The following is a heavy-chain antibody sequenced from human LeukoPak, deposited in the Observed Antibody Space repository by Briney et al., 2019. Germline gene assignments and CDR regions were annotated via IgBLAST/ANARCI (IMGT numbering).Heavy chain of an antibody. Sequence: PGGSLRLSCAASGFTFSSYWMSWVRQAPGKGLEWVAHIKQDGSEKYYVDSVKGRFTISRDNAKNSLYLQMNSLRAEDTAVYYCASGPYVQWLAPFDYWGQGTLVTVSS. D-gene: IGHD6-19*01. CDR2: IKQDGSEK. CDR3: ASGPYVQWLAPFDY. CDR1: GFTFSSYW. J-gene: IGHJ4*02. V-gene: IGHV3-7*01.